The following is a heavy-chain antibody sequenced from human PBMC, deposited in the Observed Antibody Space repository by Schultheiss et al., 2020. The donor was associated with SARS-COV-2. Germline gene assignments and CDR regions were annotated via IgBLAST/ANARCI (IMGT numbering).Heavy chain of an antibody. CDR3: ARGGHPLSNWFDP. J-gene: IGHJ5*02. V-gene: IGHV4-61*02. CDR2: IYTSGST. CDR1: GGSISSGSYY. Sequence: SETLSLTCTVSGGSISSGSYYWNWVRRPAGKGLEWIGRIYTSGSTNYNPSLKSRVTISVDTSKNQFSLKLSSVTAADTAVYYCARGGHPLSNWFDPWGQGTLVTVSS. D-gene: IGHD3-16*01.